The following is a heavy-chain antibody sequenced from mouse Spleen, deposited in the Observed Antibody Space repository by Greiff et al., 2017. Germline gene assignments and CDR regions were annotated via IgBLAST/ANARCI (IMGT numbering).Heavy chain of an antibody. CDR1: GYTFTDYW. CDR3: ARRPGVYAMDY. CDR2: IDTSDSYT. J-gene: IGHJ4*01. Sequence: VQLQQPGAELVMPGASVKMSCKASGYTFTDYWMHWVKQRPGQGLEWIGAIDTSDSYTSYNQKFKGKATLTVDESSSTAYMQLSSLTSEDSAVYYCARRPGVYAMDYWGQGTSVTVSS. V-gene: IGHV1-69*01.